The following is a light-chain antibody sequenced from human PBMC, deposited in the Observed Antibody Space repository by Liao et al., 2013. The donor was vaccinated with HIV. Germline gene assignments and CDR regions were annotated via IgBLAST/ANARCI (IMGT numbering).Light chain of an antibody. J-gene: IGLJ1*01. V-gene: IGLV3-1*01. Sequence: SYELTQPPSVSMSPGQTASITCSGDKLDDKYTCWYQQKPGQSPVLVIYQDTKRPSGIPERFSGSNSGDTATLTIRGTQAMDEADYYCQAWDSTLAWKVFGTGTRVTVL. CDR2: QDT. CDR1: KLDDKY. CDR3: QAWDSTLAWKV.